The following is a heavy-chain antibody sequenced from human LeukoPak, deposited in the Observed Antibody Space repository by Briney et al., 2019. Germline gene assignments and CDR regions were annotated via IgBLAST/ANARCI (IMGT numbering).Heavy chain of an antibody. J-gene: IGHJ6*03. D-gene: IGHD3-3*01. CDR2: ISAYNGNT. CDR3: ARDLYDFWSGYYSRHYYYYMDV. Sequence: GASVKVSCTASGYTFTSYGISWVGQAPGQGLEWMGWISAYNGNTNYAQKLQGRVTMTTDTSTTTAYLELRSLRSDDTAVYYCARDLYDFWSGYYSRHYYYYMDVWGKGTTVTVSS. CDR1: GYTFTSYG. V-gene: IGHV1-18*01.